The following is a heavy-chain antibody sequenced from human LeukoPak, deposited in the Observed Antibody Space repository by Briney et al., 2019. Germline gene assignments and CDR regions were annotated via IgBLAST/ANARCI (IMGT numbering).Heavy chain of an antibody. CDR3: AGHYDYVWGSYPKEDDY. CDR1: GGSISSSSYY. J-gene: IGHJ4*02. D-gene: IGHD3-16*02. CDR2: IYYSGST. Sequence: SVTLSLTCTVSGGSISSSSYYWGWIRQPPGKGLEWIGSIYYSGSTYYNPSLKSRVTISVDTSKNQFSLKLSSVTAADTAVYYCAGHYDYVWGSYPKEDDYWGQGTLVTVSS. V-gene: IGHV4-39*01.